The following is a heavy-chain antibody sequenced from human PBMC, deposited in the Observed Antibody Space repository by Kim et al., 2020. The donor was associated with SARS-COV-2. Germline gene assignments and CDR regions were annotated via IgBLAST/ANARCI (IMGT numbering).Heavy chain of an antibody. Sequence: SETLSLTCTVSGGSISSYYWSWIRQPPGKGLEWIGYIYYSGSTNYNPSLKSRVTISVDKYKNQLSLKLSSVTSAATSVNYCTGGLAYWGQGTPATVPS. CDR2: IYYSGST. V-gene: IGHV4-59*13. CDR3: TGGLAY. CDR1: GGSISSYY. J-gene: IGHJ4*02.